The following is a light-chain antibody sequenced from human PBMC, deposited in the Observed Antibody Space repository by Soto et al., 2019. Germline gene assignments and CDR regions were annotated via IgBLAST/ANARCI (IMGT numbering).Light chain of an antibody. CDR2: DNT. J-gene: IGLJ2*01. V-gene: IGLV1-40*01. CDR1: NSNIGADYG. CDR3: QSFDSSLSGVV. Sequence: QSVLTQPPSVTGAPGQRVTISCTGSNSNIGADYGVHWYQQFPETAPKLLIYDNTNRPSGVPDRFSGSKSGTSASLAITGLQAEDEADYYCQSFDSSLSGVVFGGGTQLTVL.